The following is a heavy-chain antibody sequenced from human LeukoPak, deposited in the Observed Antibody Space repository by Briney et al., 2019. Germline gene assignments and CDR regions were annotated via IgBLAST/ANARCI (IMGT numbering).Heavy chain of an antibody. CDR3: ARSSDYSYLRNFDY. Sequence: PGGSLRLSCAASGFTFDDYGMSWVRQAPGKGLEWVSGINWNGGSTGCADSVKGRFTISRDNAKKSLYLQMNSLRAEDTALYYCARSSDYSYLRNFDYWGQGTLVTVSS. D-gene: IGHD3-22*01. V-gene: IGHV3-20*04. CDR1: GFTFDDYG. J-gene: IGHJ4*02. CDR2: INWNGGST.